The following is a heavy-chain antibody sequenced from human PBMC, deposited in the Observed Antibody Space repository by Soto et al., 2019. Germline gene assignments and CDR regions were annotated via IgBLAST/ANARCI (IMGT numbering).Heavy chain of an antibody. D-gene: IGHD1-26*01. CDR1: GGSVSSGSYY. Sequence: PSETLSLTCTVSGGSVSSGSYYLSWIRQPPGKGLEWIGYIYYSGSTKYNPSLKSRVTISVDTSKNQFSLKLSSVTAADTAVYYCARAGLGDGSDYWGQGTLVTVSS. J-gene: IGHJ4*02. V-gene: IGHV4-61*01. CDR2: IYYSGST. CDR3: ARAGLGDGSDY.